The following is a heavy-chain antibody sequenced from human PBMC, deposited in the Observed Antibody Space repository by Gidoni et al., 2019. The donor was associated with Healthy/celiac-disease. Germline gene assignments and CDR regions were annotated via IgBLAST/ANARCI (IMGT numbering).Heavy chain of an antibody. CDR1: GGPISSGGYS. V-gene: IGHV4-31*03. CDR2: IYYSGST. CDR3: ARGGRLRFLDGPSPNWFDP. D-gene: IGHD3-3*01. Sequence: QVQLQESGPGLVTPSQTLSLTCTVSGGPISSGGYSWSWIRQHPGKGLAWIGYIYYSGSTYYNPSPKSRVTISVDTSKSQFSLKLSSVTAADTAVYYCARGGRLRFLDGPSPNWFDPWGQGTLVTVSS. J-gene: IGHJ5*02.